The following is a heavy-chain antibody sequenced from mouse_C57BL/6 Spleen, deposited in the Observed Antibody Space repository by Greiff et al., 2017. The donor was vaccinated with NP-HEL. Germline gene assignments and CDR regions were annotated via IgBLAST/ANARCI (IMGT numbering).Heavy chain of an antibody. V-gene: IGHV1-50*01. CDR2: IDPSDSYT. CDR1: GYTFTSYW. Sequence: VQLQQPGAELVKPGASVKLSCKASGYTFTSYWMQWVKQRPGQGLEWIGEIDPSDSYTNYNQKFKGKATLTVDTSSSTAYMQLSSLTSEDSAVYYGAREGHYGGKGGNYFDYWGQGTTLTVSS. CDR3: AREGHYGGKGGNYFDY. D-gene: IGHD1-1*01. J-gene: IGHJ2*01.